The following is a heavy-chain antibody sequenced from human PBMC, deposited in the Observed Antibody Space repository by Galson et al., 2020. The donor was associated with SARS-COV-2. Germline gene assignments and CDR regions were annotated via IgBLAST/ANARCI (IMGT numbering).Heavy chain of an antibody. Sequence: GGSLRLSCRASGFIFSSYGMHWVRQAPGKGLEWVAFIQYDGKKEFYVDSVKGRFTISRDNSKNILYLQMNSLRVEDTAVYYCANSRGVTDEWVDPWGQGTLVTVSS. V-gene: IGHV3-30*02. CDR2: IQYDGKKE. J-gene: IGHJ5*02. CDR1: GFIFSSYG. CDR3: ANSRGVTDEWVDP. D-gene: IGHD3-10*01.